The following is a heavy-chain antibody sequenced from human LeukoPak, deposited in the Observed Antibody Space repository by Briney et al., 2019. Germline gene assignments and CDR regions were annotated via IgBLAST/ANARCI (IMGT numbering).Heavy chain of an antibody. CDR2: INPNSGDT. CDR3: ASKGDGSCSSLHCQGAFDF. V-gene: IGHV1-2*02. D-gene: IGHD2-2*01. CDR1: GYTFTGYY. Sequence: ASVKVSCKASGYTFTGYYMHWVRQAPGQGLEWMGWINPNSGDTKYAQNFQDRVTMTWDTSVSTAYMELSSLTSDDTAVYYCASKGDGSCSSLHCQGAFDFWGQGSMVTVSS. J-gene: IGHJ3*01.